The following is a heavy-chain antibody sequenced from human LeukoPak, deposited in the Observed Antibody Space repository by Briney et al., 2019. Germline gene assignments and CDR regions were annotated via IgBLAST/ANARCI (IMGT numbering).Heavy chain of an antibody. Sequence: GGSLRLSCAASGFTFSSYWISWVRQAPGKGLEWVANIKQDGSEKYYVDSVKGRFTISRDNAKNSLYLQMNSLRAEDTAVYYCARDSRYWGQGTLVTVSS. CDR1: GFTFSSYW. CDR2: IKQDGSEK. J-gene: IGHJ4*02. CDR3: ARDSRY. V-gene: IGHV3-7*01.